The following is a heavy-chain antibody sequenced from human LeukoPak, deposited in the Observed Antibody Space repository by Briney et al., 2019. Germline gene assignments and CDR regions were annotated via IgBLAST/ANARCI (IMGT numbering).Heavy chain of an antibody. CDR1: AFTFSSYG. Sequence: PGGSLRLSCAASAFTFSSYGMHWVRQAPGKGLKWVALISSDGSHKYYADSVKGRFTISRDNSKNTLYLQMNSLRAEGTAVYYCAKSESIIAVAGTFDYWGQGTLVTVSS. J-gene: IGHJ4*02. D-gene: IGHD6-19*01. CDR2: ISSDGSHK. CDR3: AKSESIIAVAGTFDY. V-gene: IGHV3-30*18.